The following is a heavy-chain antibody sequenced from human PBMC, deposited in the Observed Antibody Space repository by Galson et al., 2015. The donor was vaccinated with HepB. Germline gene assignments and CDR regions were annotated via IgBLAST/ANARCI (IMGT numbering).Heavy chain of an antibody. CDR3: ASQYCSSTSCYNMGADY. CDR1: GGTFSSYA. J-gene: IGHJ4*02. CDR2: IIPIFGTA. V-gene: IGHV1-69*13. D-gene: IGHD2-2*02. Sequence: SVKVSCKASGGTFSSYAISWVRQAPGQGLEWMGGIIPIFGTANYAQKFQGRVTITADESTSTAYMELSSLRSEDTAVYYCASQYCSSTSCYNMGADYWGQGTLVTVSS.